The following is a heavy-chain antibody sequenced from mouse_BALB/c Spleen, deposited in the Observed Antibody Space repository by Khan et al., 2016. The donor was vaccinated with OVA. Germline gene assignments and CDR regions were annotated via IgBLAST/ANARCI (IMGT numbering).Heavy chain of an antibody. CDR1: GDSITSGY. CDR3: ASSTYRYAFAY. J-gene: IGHJ3*01. V-gene: IGHV3-8*02. Sequence: EVKLLESGPSLVKPSQTLSLTCSVTGDSITSGYWCWIRKFPGNKLEYMGYILYSGSTYYNPSLKSRLSITRHTSQNQYYLQLNSVTTEETATYYCASSTYRYAFAYWGQGTLVTVSA. CDR2: ILYSGST. D-gene: IGHD2-14*01.